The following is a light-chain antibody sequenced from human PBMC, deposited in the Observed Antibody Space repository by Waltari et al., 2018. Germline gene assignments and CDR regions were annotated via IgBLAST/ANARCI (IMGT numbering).Light chain of an antibody. CDR3: MEDLQSVT. CDR2: LGS. V-gene: IGKV2-28*01. J-gene: IGKJ5*01. CDR1: QGLLHSNGYND. Sequence: DIVMTQSPLSLPVTPGGPTSISCSSSQGLLHSNGYNDLDWYRQKPGQSPQSLIYLGSNRASGVPDRFSGSGSGTDFTLKISRVEAEDAGVYYCMEDLQSVTFGQGTRLEIK.